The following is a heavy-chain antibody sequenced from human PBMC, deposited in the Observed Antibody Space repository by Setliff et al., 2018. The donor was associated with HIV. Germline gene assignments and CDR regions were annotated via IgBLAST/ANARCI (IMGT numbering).Heavy chain of an antibody. CDR3: VLRVFGPIEY. V-gene: IGHV4-34*01. Sequence: SETLSLTCAVYNASFSDYYRGWIRQAPGRGLEWIGEVNHSGSTNYISSLKNRVSMSINLSKNQLSLKLTSVTAADTAVYYCVLRVFGPIEYWGQGNQVTVSS. CDR2: VNHSGST. J-gene: IGHJ4*02. CDR1: NASFSDYY. D-gene: IGHD5-12*01.